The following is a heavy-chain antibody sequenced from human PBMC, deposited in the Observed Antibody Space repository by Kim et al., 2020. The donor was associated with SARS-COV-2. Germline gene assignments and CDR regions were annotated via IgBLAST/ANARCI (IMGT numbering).Heavy chain of an antibody. CDR1: GFTFSSYA. CDR3: ARGPLGYCSGGSCYTPDLDFDY. V-gene: IGHV3-30-3*01. D-gene: IGHD2-15*01. J-gene: IGHJ4*02. Sequence: GGSLRLSCAASGFTFSSYAMHWVRQAPGKGLEWVAVISYDGSNKYYADSVKGRFTISRDNSKNTLYLQMNSLRAEDTAVYYCARGPLGYCSGGSCYTPDLDFDYWGQGTLVTVSS. CDR2: ISYDGSNK.